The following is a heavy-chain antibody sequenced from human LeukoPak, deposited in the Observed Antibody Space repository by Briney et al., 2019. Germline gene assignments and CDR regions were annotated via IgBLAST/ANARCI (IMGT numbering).Heavy chain of an antibody. J-gene: IGHJ3*02. D-gene: IGHD2-15*01. CDR2: INSDGITT. CDR3: ARDLGDCSGGSCYLPDAFDI. CDR1: GFSFGNHV. V-gene: IGHV3-74*01. Sequence: PGGSLRLACAASGFSFGNHVMHWVRQAPGKGLAWVSRINSDGITTRYADAAKGRFTISRDNAKNSLYLQMNSLRAEDTAVYYCARDLGDCSGGSCYLPDAFDIWGQGTMVTVSS.